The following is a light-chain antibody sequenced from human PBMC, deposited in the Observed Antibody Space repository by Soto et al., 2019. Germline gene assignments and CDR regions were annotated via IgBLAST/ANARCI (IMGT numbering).Light chain of an antibody. V-gene: IGKV3-20*01. J-gene: IGKJ2*01. Sequence: EIVLTQSPGTLSLSPGERATLSCRASQSGYNSYLAWYQQKPGQTPRLLINAASNRATGVPDRFSGSGSGTDFTLTISRLEPEDFALYYCQQYGSPPHTFGQGTKVEI. CDR3: QQYGSPPHT. CDR2: AAS. CDR1: QSGYNSY.